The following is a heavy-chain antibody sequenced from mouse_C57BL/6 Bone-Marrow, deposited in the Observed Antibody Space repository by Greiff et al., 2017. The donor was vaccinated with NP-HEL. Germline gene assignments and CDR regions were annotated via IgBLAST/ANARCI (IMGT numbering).Heavy chain of an antibody. V-gene: IGHV5-4*01. J-gene: IGHJ1*03. CDR3: ARDPYSNYWYFDV. CDR1: GFTFSSYA. Sequence: DVKLVESGGGLVKPGGSLKLSCAASGFTFSSYAMSWVRQTPEKRLEWVATISDGGSYTYYPDNVKGRFTISRDNAKNNLYLQMSHLKSEDTAMYYCARDPYSNYWYFDVWGTGTTVTVSS. D-gene: IGHD2-5*01. CDR2: ISDGGSYT.